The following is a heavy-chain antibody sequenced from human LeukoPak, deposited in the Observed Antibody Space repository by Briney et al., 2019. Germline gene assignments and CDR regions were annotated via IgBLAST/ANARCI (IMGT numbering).Heavy chain of an antibody. CDR1: GFTFSSYA. D-gene: IGHD1-26*01. CDR3: ARVDLWYSGSYLADDAFDI. V-gene: IGHV3-23*01. J-gene: IGHJ3*02. CDR2: ILSISSNK. Sequence: PGGSLRLSCAASGFTFSSYAMSWVRQAPGKGLEWVSSILSISSNKYYAASVKGRFTISRDNSKNTLYLQMNSLRAEDTAVYYCARVDLWYSGSYLADDAFDIWGQGTMVTVSS.